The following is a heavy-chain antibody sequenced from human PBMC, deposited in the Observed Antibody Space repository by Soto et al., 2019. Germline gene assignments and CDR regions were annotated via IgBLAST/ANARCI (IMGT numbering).Heavy chain of an antibody. CDR2: ISGSGSTT. V-gene: IGHV3-23*01. J-gene: IGHJ3*01. CDR1: GFSFNNHA. Sequence: VQLLESGGGWVQPGGSLRLSCAASGFSFNNHAMPWVRQAPGKGLEWVSGISGSGSTTHYADSVKGRFTISKDNSKDTLYLQMNSQRPEDTAVYYCAKDRLMLTMVVVGAFDFWGLGTMVTVSS. CDR3: AKDRLMLTMVVVGAFDF. D-gene: IGHD3-22*01.